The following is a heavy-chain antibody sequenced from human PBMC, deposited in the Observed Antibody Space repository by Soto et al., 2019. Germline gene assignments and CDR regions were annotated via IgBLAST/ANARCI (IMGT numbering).Heavy chain of an antibody. Sequence: APVKASSKAPGYPFPSYQMHWVRQAPGQGLEWMGIINPSGGSTSYAQKFQGRVTMTRDTSTSTVYMELSSLRSEDTAVYYCARVGSPTASGSYYAAFDIWGQGTVVTVS. CDR1: GYPFPSYQ. D-gene: IGHD1-26*01. CDR2: INPSGGST. J-gene: IGHJ3*02. CDR3: ARVGSPTASGSYYAAFDI. V-gene: IGHV1-46*03.